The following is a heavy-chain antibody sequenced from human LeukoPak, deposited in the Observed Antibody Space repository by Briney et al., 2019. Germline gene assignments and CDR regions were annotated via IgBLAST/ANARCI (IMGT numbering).Heavy chain of an antibody. CDR1: GFTFDDYA. J-gene: IGHJ4*02. CDR2: ISWNSGSI. D-gene: IGHD5-12*01. V-gene: IGHV3-9*01. Sequence: GGSLRLSCAASGFTFDDYAMHWVRQAPGKGLEWVSGISWNSGSIGYADSVKGRFTISRDNAKNSLYLQMNSLRAEDTALYYCAKDISYSGYDSGSDYWGQGTLVTVSS. CDR3: AKDISYSGYDSGSDY.